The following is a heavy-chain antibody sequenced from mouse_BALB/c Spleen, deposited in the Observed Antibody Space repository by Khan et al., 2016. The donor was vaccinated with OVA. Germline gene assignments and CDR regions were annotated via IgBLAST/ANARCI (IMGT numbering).Heavy chain of an antibody. J-gene: IGHJ3*01. D-gene: IGHD1-2*01. V-gene: IGHV1S29*02. CDR1: GYTFTDFN. CDR2: IFPNDGGT. CDR3: ARSGYGSFGY. Sequence: VQLKQSGPELVKPGASVKISCKASGYTFTDFNLDWVKQSHGKSLEWIGYIFPNDGGTGYNQKFTTKATLTVDNLSSNAYMELRSLTSEDSAVYYCARSGYGSFGYWGQGTLVTVSA.